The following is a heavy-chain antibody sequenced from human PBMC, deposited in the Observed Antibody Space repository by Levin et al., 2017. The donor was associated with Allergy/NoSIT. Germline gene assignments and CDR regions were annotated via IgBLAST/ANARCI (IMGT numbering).Heavy chain of an antibody. CDR2: IKHDGSER. J-gene: IGHJ5*02. CDR3: ARVPNRYSGYDYTLGFDP. V-gene: IGHV3-7*04. D-gene: IGHD5-12*01. Sequence: GESLKISCAASGFAFSNFWMSWVRQAPGKGLQWVANIKHDGSERYYVDSLKGRFTISKDNAKNSLYLQMNSLRADDTAVYYCARVPNRYSGYDYTLGFDPWGQGTLVTVSS. CDR1: GFAFSNFW.